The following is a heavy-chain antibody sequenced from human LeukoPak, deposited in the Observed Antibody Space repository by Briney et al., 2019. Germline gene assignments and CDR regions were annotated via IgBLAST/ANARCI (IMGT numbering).Heavy chain of an antibody. CDR1: GYTFSTYA. CDR2: ISPYNGKT. V-gene: IGHV1-18*01. Sequence: ASVKVSCKASGYTFSTYAIIWVRQPPGQGLEWMGWISPYNGKTHYAQKLQGRVTMTRDTSISTAYMELSRLRSDDTAVYYCATDVGIYDYVWGSYRHNWFDPWGQGTLVTVSS. D-gene: IGHD3-16*02. J-gene: IGHJ5*02. CDR3: ATDVGIYDYVWGSYRHNWFDP.